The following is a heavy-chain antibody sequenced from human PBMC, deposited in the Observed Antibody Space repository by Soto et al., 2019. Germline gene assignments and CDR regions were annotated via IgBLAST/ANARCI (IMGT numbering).Heavy chain of an antibody. CDR1: GFTFSNAW. CDR3: TPGDRRFGFGP. J-gene: IGHJ5*02. D-gene: IGHD3-10*01. Sequence: EVKLVESGGGLVKPGGSLRLSCATSGFTFSNAWMSWVRQAPGKGLEWVGRIKSNTDGGTTDYAAPVKGRFTISRDDSKNTLSLQMNSLKTEDTAVYYCTPGDRRFGFGPCVQGTLVTVSS. V-gene: IGHV3-15*01. CDR2: IKSNTDGGTT.